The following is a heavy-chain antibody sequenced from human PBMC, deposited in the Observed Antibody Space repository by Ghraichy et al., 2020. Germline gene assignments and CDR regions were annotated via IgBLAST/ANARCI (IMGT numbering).Heavy chain of an antibody. CDR1: GFTFSTHA. CDR2: VSGSGGST. CDR3: TRNCTSASCYTMRDRNTLYYNCMDG. D-gene: IGHD2-2*01. Sequence: GGSLRLSCAASGFTFSTHAMIWVRQAPGKGLEWVAGVSGSGGSTDHADAVKGRFTISRDNSKHTLYLQMNSLRVDDTAVYYCTRNCTSASCYTMRDRNTLYYNCMDGWGQGTTVTVSS. V-gene: IGHV3-23*01. J-gene: IGHJ6*02.